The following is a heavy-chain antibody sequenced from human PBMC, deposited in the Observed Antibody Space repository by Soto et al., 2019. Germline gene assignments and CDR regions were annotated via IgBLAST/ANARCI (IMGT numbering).Heavy chain of an antibody. CDR3: AKDLTRQLAYWLDP. D-gene: IGHD6-6*01. CDR2: INAHSGGT. V-gene: IGHV1-2*02. J-gene: IGHJ5*02. CDR1: GFSFTGYY. Sequence: ASVKVTCKASGFSFTGYYIHWLRQAPGQGLEWMGWINAHSGGTEYAQKFQGRVTLTRDTSIATAYLTLTSLTSDDTALYYCAKDLTRQLAYWLDPWGQGTQVTVSS.